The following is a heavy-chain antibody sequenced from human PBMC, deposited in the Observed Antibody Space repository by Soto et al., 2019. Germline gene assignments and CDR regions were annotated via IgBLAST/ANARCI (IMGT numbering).Heavy chain of an antibody. CDR1: GGSTSSYY. Sequence: PSETLSLTCTVSGGSTSSYYWSWIRQPPGKGLEWIGYIYYSGSTNYNPSLKSRVTIPVDTSKNQFSLKLSSVTAADTAVYYCARGLYSYGPDYWGQGTLVTVS. CDR3: ARGLYSYGPDY. CDR2: IYYSGST. J-gene: IGHJ4*02. D-gene: IGHD5-18*01. V-gene: IGHV4-59*01.